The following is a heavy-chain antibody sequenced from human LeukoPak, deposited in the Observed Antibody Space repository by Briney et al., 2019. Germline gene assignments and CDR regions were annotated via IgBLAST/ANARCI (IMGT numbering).Heavy chain of an antibody. D-gene: IGHD3-10*01. CDR1: GFTFSSYW. CDR2: IKQDGSGR. J-gene: IGHJ4*02. Sequence: QSGGSLRLSCAASGFTFSSYWMSWVRQAPGKGLEWVANIKQDGSGRYYVDSVKGRFTISRDNAKNSLYLQMNSLRAEDTAVYYCARDPGPPYYYGSGSYFRWGQGTLVTVSS. V-gene: IGHV3-7*01. CDR3: ARDPGPPYYYGSGSYFR.